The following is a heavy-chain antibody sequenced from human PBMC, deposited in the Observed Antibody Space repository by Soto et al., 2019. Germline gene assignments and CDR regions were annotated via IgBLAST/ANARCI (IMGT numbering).Heavy chain of an antibody. CDR3: AKDRYKPYYYYGMDV. D-gene: IGHD5-18*01. CDR2: ISGSGGST. J-gene: IGHJ6*02. Sequence: GGSLRLSCAASGFTFSSYAMSWVRQAPGKGLEWVSAISGSGGSTYYADSVKGRFTISRDNSKNTLYLQMNSLRAEDTAVYYCAKDRYKPYYYYGMDVWGQGTTVTVSS. V-gene: IGHV3-23*01. CDR1: GFTFSSYA.